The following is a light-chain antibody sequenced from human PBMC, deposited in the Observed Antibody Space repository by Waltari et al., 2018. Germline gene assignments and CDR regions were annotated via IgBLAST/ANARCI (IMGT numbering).Light chain of an antibody. J-gene: IGLJ3*02. CDR1: NLGGKS. Sequence: VLTQPLSMPVTPGQTARMTCWGSNLGGKSVQWYQQRPGQAPVLVVHDSTDRPSGIPERFSGSISANTAVLTISRVEVVDEADYYCQVWESSSDQGVFGRGTKLTVL. CDR2: DST. V-gene: IGLV3-21*02. CDR3: QVWESSSDQGV.